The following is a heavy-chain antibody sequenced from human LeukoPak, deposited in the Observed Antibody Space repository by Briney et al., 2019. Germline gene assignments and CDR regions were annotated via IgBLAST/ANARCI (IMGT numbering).Heavy chain of an antibody. CDR1: GYTFTGYY. CDR3: AREDHYYGSGSYYNVAHYYYMDV. Sequence: GASVKVSCKASGYTFTGYYMHWVRQAPGQGLEWMGWINPNSGGTNYAQKFQGRVTMTRDTSISTAYMELSRLRSDDTAVYYCAREDHYYGSGSYYNVAHYYYMDVWGKGTTVTISS. J-gene: IGHJ6*03. D-gene: IGHD3-10*01. CDR2: INPNSGGT. V-gene: IGHV1-2*02.